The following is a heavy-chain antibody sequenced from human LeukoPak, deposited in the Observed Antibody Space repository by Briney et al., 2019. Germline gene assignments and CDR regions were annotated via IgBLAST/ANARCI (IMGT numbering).Heavy chain of an antibody. D-gene: IGHD1-26*01. Sequence: SETLSLTCAVYGGSFSGYYWSWIRQPPGKGLEWIGEINHSGSTNYNPSFKSRVTISVDTSKNQFSLKLSSVTAADTAVYYCARYRIGYYYYYGMDVWGQGTTVTVSS. CDR1: GGSFSGYY. V-gene: IGHV4-34*01. CDR2: INHSGST. CDR3: ARYRIGYYYYYGMDV. J-gene: IGHJ6*02.